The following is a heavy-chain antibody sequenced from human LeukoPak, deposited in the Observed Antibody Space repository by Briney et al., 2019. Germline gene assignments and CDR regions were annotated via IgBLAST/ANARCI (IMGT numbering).Heavy chain of an antibody. J-gene: IGHJ6*03. D-gene: IGHD2-21*02. CDR1: VGSFSGYY. CDR2: INHSGST. V-gene: IGHV4-34*01. Sequence: SQTLSLTYAVYVGSFSGYYWSWIRRPPGKGLECIGEINHSGSTNYNPSLKSRVTISVDTSKNQFSLKLSSVTAADTAVYYCVRGWQCRTAYYHSRDVWGKGTTFTVS. CDR3: VRGWQCRTAYYHSRDV.